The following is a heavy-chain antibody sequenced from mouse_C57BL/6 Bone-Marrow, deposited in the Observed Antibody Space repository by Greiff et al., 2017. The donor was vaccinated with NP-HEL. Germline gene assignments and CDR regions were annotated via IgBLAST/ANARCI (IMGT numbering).Heavy chain of an antibody. J-gene: IGHJ3*01. Sequence: QVQLQQSGAELVRPGTSVKLSCKASGYTFTSYWMHWVKQRPGQGLEWIGVIDPSDSYTNYNQKFKGKATLTVDTSSSTAYMQLSSLTSEDSAVYYCARSGYYYGSSPFAYWGQGTLVTVSA. V-gene: IGHV1-59*01. D-gene: IGHD1-1*01. CDR3: ARSGYYYGSSPFAY. CDR1: GYTFTSYW. CDR2: IDPSDSYT.